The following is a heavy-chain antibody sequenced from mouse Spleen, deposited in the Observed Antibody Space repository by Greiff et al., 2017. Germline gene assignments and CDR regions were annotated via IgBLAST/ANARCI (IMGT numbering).Heavy chain of an antibody. J-gene: IGHJ4*01. Sequence: EVKLVESGGGLVKPGGSLKLSCAASGFTFSSYGMSWVRQTPEKRLEWVATISGGGSYTYYPDSVKGRFTISRDNAKNNLYLQMSSLRSEDTALYYCATAPTHAMDYWGQGTSVTVSS. D-gene: IGHD2-10*01. CDR3: ATAPTHAMDY. CDR1: GFTFSSYG. CDR2: ISGGGSYT. V-gene: IGHV5-9-2*01.